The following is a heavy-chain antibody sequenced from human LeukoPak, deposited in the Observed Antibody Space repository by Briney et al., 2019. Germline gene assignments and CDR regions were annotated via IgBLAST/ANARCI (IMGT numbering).Heavy chain of an antibody. Sequence: GGSLRLSCAASGFTFSSYAMSWVRQAPGKGLEWVSVISGSGGSTYYADSVKGRFTISRDNSKNTLYLQMNSLRAEDTAVYYCAKDVSSSNRYPRGLNEDYWGQGTLVTVSS. J-gene: IGHJ4*02. D-gene: IGHD6-13*01. CDR3: AKDVSSSNRYPRGLNEDY. V-gene: IGHV3-23*01. CDR1: GFTFSSYA. CDR2: ISGSGGST.